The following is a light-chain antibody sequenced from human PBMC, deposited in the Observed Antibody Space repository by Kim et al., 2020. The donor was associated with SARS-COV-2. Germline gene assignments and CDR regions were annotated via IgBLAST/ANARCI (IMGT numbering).Light chain of an antibody. J-gene: IGKJ3*01. CDR1: QAIIDY. CDR2: AAS. Sequence: ASVGHSLPTPCRASQAIIDYLAWFQQTPGRAPKSLIHAASSLQSGVPSRFSGSGSGTDFSLTIHNVQPEDFATYYCQQYKTYPFTFGPGTKVDIK. CDR3: QQYKTYPFT. V-gene: IGKV1-16*01.